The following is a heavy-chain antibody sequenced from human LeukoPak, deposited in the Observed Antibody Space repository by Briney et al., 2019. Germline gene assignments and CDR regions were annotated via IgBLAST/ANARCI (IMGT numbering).Heavy chain of an antibody. J-gene: IGHJ4*02. CDR3: ARDLMGFWSGYYN. CDR1: GYTFTGYY. Sequence: ASVKVSCKASGYTFTGYYMRWVRQAPGQGLEWMGWINPNSGGTNYAQKFQGRVTMTRDTSISTAYMELSRLRSDDSAVYYCARDLMGFWSGYYNWGQGTLVTVSS. D-gene: IGHD3-3*01. V-gene: IGHV1-2*02. CDR2: INPNSGGT.